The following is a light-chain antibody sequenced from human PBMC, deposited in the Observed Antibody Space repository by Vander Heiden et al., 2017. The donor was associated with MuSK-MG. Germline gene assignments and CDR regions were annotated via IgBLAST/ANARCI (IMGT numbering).Light chain of an antibody. CDR2: AAS. V-gene: IGKV1-39*01. CDR3: QQSDSTPLT. J-gene: IGKJ1*01. Sequence: DIQMTQSPSSLSASVGDRVTITCRASQSISSYLNLYQQKPGKAPKLLIYAASSVQSGVPSRFSGSGSGTDFTLTISSLQPEDFATYYCQQSDSTPLTFGQGTKVEIK. CDR1: QSISSY.